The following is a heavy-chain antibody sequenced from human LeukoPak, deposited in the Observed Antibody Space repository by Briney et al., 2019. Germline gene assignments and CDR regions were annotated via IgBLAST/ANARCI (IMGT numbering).Heavy chain of an antibody. CDR3: ARGGILAYYYYYMDV. V-gene: IGHV3-74*01. CDR1: GFTFSSYW. J-gene: IGHJ6*03. Sequence: GGSLRLSCAASGFTFSSYWMHWVRQAPGKGLVWVSRINSDGSSTSYADSVKGRFTISRDNAKNTLYLQMNSLRAEDTAVYYCARGGILAYYYYYMDVWGKGTTVTVSS. CDR2: INSDGSST.